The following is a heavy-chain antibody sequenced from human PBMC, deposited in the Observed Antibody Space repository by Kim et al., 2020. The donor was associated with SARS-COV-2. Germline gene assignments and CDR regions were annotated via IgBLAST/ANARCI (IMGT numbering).Heavy chain of an antibody. CDR3: ARDGFYYYYYGMDV. D-gene: IGHD3-10*01. V-gene: IGHV1-46*01. J-gene: IGHJ6*02. Sequence: QKCQGRVTMTRDTSTSTVYMELSSLRSEDTAVYYCARDGFYYYYYGMDVWGQGTTVTVSS.